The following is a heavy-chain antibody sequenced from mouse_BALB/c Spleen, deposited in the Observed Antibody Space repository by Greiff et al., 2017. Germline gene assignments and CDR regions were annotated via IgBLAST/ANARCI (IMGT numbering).Heavy chain of an antibody. D-gene: IGHD6-1*01. CDR1: GFSLTSYG. Sequence: VKLMESGPGLVAPSQSLSITCTVSGFSLTSYGVHWVRQPPGTGLEWLGVIWAGGSTNYNSALMSRLSISKDNSKSQVFLKMNSLRTEDTAMYYCARDLFSSSYAMDYWGQGTSVTVSS. J-gene: IGHJ4*01. V-gene: IGHV2-9*02. CDR3: ARDLFSSSYAMDY. CDR2: IWAGGST.